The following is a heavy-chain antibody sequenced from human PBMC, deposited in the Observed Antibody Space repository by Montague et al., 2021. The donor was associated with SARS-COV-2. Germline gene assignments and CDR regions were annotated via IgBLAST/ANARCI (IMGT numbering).Heavy chain of an antibody. J-gene: IGHJ6*02. CDR2: IKPDGGEK. Sequence: SLRLSCAASGFTFSSYWMSWVRQTPGKGLEWVANIKPDGGEKHYVDSVKGRFTISRDSAKNSLNPQMDSLRAEDTALYYCARDSRIVGATGGMDVWGQGTTVIVSS. V-gene: IGHV3-7*03. CDR1: GFTFSSYW. D-gene: IGHD1-26*01. CDR3: ARDSRIVGATGGMDV.